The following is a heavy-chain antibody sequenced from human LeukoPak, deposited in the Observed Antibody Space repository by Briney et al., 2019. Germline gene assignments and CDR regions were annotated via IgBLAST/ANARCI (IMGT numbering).Heavy chain of an antibody. J-gene: IGHJ5*02. CDR1: GVTFTNYA. Sequence: SVKVSCKASGVTFTNYAISWVRQAPGQGLEWMGGIIPVFKMTKNAKRFKGRVTLTADTSTSTVFMELSRLTSEDTAMYYCARDLEMTTDPWGQGTLVTVSS. V-gene: IGHV1-69*10. D-gene: IGHD5-24*01. CDR3: ARDLEMTTDP. CDR2: IIPVFKMT.